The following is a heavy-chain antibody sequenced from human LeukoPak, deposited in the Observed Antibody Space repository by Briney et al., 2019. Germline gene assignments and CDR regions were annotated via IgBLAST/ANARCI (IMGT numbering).Heavy chain of an antibody. J-gene: IGHJ4*02. Sequence: GGSLRLSCAASGFTFSNYGMHWVRQAPGKGLEWVTFIKYDGSNTYFADSVKGRFTISRDNSKNTLYLQMNSLRAEDTAVYYCAKETNVLLWFSAPDYWGQGTLVTVSS. D-gene: IGHD3-10*01. CDR2: IKYDGSNT. V-gene: IGHV3-30*02. CDR3: AKETNVLLWFSAPDY. CDR1: GFTFSNYG.